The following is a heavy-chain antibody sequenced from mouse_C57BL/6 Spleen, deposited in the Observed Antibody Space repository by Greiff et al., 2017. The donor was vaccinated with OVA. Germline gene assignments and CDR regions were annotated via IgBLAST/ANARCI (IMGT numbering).Heavy chain of an antibody. CDR1: GFTFSSYA. Sequence: EVKLMESGEGLVKPGGSLKLSCAASGFTFSSYAMSWVRQTPEKRLEWVAYISSGGDYIYYADTVKGRFTISRDNARNTLYLQMSSLKSEDTAMYYCTRDSGYLYYFDYWGQGTTLTVSS. CDR3: TRDSGYLYYFDY. J-gene: IGHJ2*01. CDR2: ISSGGDYI. D-gene: IGHD2-2*01. V-gene: IGHV5-9-1*02.